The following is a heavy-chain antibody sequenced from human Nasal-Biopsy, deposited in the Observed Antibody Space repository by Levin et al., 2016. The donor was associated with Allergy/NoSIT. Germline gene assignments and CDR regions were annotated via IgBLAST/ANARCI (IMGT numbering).Heavy chain of an antibody. CDR1: VGSFSGNY. CDR2: VTHSGSA. J-gene: IGHJ6*02. CDR3: ARGRPYYDVLRRMAYNGLDV. D-gene: IGHD3-9*01. Sequence: SETLSLTCAVYVGSFSGNYWSWIRQSPGKGLEWIGEVTHSGSASYNPSLKSRVIISIDTSKNQFSLKLTSVTAADTAVYYCARGRPYYDVLRRMAYNGLDVWGQGTTVTVSS. V-gene: IGHV4-34*01.